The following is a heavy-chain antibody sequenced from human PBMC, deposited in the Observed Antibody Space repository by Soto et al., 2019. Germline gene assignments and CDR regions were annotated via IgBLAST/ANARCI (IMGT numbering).Heavy chain of an antibody. CDR1: GYTFTSYG. CDR2: ISAYNGNT. CDR3: ASVMDPWFGDTKYNWFDP. J-gene: IGHJ5*02. D-gene: IGHD3-10*01. V-gene: IGHV1-18*01. Sequence: QVQLVQSGAEVKKPGASVKVSCKASGYTFTSYGISWVRQAPGQGLEWMGWISAYNGNTNYAQKLKCRVTMTTDTSTSTAYMELRSLRSDDTAVYYCASVMDPWFGDTKYNWFDPWGQGTLVTVSS.